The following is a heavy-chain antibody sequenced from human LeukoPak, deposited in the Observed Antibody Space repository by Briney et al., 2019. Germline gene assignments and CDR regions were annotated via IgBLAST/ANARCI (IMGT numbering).Heavy chain of an antibody. Sequence: ASVKVSCKASGYIFTSNYIHWVRQAPGQGLEWMGMIYPRDGSTSYAQRFQDRVTVTRDTSTSTVHMELSGLRSEDTAVYYCATGLVGYDFWSGYRLDYWGQGTLVTVSS. CDR1: GYIFTSNY. J-gene: IGHJ4*02. V-gene: IGHV1-46*01. CDR2: IYPRDGST. D-gene: IGHD3-3*01. CDR3: ATGLVGYDFWSGYRLDY.